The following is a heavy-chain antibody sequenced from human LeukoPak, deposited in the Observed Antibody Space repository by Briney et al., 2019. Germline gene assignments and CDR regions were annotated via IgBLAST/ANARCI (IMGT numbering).Heavy chain of an antibody. Sequence: ASVKVSCKASGYTFTGHYIHWVRQAPGQGLEWMGWINPNRGVTNYAQKFQGRVTMTRDTSLNTAYMEVRSLTSDDTAVYYCAHGAMYQLDYWGQGTLVTVSS. CDR3: AHGAMYQLDY. V-gene: IGHV1-2*02. D-gene: IGHD2-2*01. CDR2: INPNRGVT. J-gene: IGHJ4*02. CDR1: GYTFTGHY.